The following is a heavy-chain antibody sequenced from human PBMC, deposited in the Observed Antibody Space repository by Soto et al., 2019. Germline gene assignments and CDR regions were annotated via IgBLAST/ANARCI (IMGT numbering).Heavy chain of an antibody. CDR2: IYSDGRT. CDR3: ASGYKYPSDY. Sequence: QVQLQESGPGLVKPSQTLSVTCTVSGASVTSGGYYWTWIRQHSGKGLEWIGHIYSDGRTYYSPSLKSRLTISLTMSKNQFPLRLTSVTVADTAVYYCASGYKYPSDYWGQGTLVAVSS. D-gene: IGHD6-25*01. J-gene: IGHJ4*02. V-gene: IGHV4-31*03. CDR1: GASVTSGGYY.